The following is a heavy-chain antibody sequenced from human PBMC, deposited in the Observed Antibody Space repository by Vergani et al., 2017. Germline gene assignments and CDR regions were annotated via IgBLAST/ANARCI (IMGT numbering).Heavy chain of an antibody. CDR2: IYYNGST. Sequence: QVRLQESGPGLVKPSETLSLTCTVSGGSIYSYYWNWTRQPPAKGLEWVGYIYYNGSTKHNPSLKSRVTMSVDTSKNQFSLKLSSVTAADTAVYYCARGSTIFGVAFNWFDPWGQGTLVTVSS. D-gene: IGHD3-3*01. CDR3: ARGSTIFGVAFNWFDP. CDR1: GGSIYSYY. J-gene: IGHJ5*02. V-gene: IGHV4-59*01.